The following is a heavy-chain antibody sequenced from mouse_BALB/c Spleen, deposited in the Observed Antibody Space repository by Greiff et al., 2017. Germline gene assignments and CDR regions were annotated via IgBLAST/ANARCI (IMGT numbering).Heavy chain of an antibody. Sequence: VQLQQSGAELVKPGASVKLSCTASGFNIKDTYMHWVKQRPEQGLEWIGRIDPANGNTKYDPKFQGKATITADTSSNTAYLQLSSLTSEDTAVYYCARDGSSPPYYAMDYWGQGTSVTGSS. CDR2: IDPANGNT. CDR1: GFNIKDTY. CDR3: ARDGSSPPYYAMDY. V-gene: IGHV14-3*02. D-gene: IGHD1-1*01. J-gene: IGHJ4*01.